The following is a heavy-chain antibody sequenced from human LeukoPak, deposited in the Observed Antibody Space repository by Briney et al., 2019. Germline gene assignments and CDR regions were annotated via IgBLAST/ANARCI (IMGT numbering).Heavy chain of an antibody. J-gene: IGHJ4*02. Sequence: ASVKVSCKASGGTFSSYAISWVRQAPRQGLEWMGGIIPIFGTANYAQKFQGRVTITTDESTSTAYMELSSLRSEDTAVYYCAGYGLPLDYYFDYWGQGTLVTVSS. V-gene: IGHV1-69*05. CDR3: AGYGLPLDYYFDY. CDR2: IIPIFGTA. D-gene: IGHD3-10*01. CDR1: GGTFSSYA.